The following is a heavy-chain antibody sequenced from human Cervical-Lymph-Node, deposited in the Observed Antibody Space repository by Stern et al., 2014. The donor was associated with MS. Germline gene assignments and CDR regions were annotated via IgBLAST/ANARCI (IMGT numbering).Heavy chain of an antibody. V-gene: IGHV1-69*12. CDR3: ARLDTSGYFYYDMDV. D-gene: IGHD3-22*01. CDR1: GGTFSTYV. CDR2: IALIFETT. Sequence: QDQLVQSGAEVKKPGSSVKVSCKASGGTFSTYVINWVRQAPGQGLEWMGGIALIFETTNYAQKCQGRVTITADESTSTVYMELSSLRSEDTAVYYCARLDTSGYFYYDMDVWGQGTTVTVSS. J-gene: IGHJ6*02.